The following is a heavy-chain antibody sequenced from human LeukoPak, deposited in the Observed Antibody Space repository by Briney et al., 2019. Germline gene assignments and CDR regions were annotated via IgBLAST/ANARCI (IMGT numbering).Heavy chain of an antibody. J-gene: IGHJ4*02. CDR1: GYSFTSYW. V-gene: IGHV5-10-1*01. CDR3: ARRTGMTAYDY. CDR2: IDPSDSYT. D-gene: IGHD1-1*01. Sequence: GESLKISCMGSGYSFTSYWISWVRQMPGKGLEWVGRIDPSDSYTNYSPSFQGHVTISADKSISTAYLQWSSLKASDTAMYYCARRTGMTAYDYWGQGTLVTVSS.